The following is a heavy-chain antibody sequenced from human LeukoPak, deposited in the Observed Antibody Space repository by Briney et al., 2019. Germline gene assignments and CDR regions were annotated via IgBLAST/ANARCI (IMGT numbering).Heavy chain of an antibody. J-gene: IGHJ5*02. CDR2: IYHTGST. V-gene: IGHV4-30-2*01. CDR1: GASISSGTYS. D-gene: IGHD3-10*01. CDR3: ARGDGSGSGRWFDP. Sequence: PSETLSLTCTVSGASISSGTYSRSWIRQPPGEGLEWIGYIYHTGSTYYNPSPKGRVTISVDRSKNQFSLNLNFVTAADTALYYCARGDGSGSGRWFDPWGQGTLITVSS.